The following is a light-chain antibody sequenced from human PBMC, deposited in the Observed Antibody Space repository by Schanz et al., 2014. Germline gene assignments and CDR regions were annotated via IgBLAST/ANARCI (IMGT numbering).Light chain of an antibody. CDR3: QQYYSIPLT. CDR2: WAS. J-gene: IGKJ4*01. CDR1: QSVLYSSHNKNY. Sequence: DIVMTQSPDSLAVSLGERATINCKSSQSVLYSSHNKNYLAWYQQKPGQPPRLLIYWASTRESGVPDRFCGSGSGTDFTLTISSLQAEDVAVYYCQQYYSIPLTFGGGTKVEIK. V-gene: IGKV4-1*01.